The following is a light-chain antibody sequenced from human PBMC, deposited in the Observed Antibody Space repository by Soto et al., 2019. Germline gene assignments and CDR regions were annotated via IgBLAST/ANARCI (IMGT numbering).Light chain of an antibody. Sequence: EIVLTQSPATLSVSAGERATLSCRASQTVSSNLAWYQQKPDQAPRLLIYGASSRATGIPDRFSGSGSGTDFTLTISRLEPEDFAVYYCQQYGSSPWTFGQGTKVDIK. CDR3: QQYGSSPWT. J-gene: IGKJ1*01. CDR1: QTVSSN. V-gene: IGKV3-20*01. CDR2: GAS.